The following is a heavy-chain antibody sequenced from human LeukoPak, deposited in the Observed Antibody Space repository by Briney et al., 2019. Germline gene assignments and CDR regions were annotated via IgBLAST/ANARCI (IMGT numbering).Heavy chain of an antibody. J-gene: IGHJ4*02. CDR2: ISSSSSYI. CDR1: GFTFSSYT. D-gene: IGHD3-16*01. Sequence: GGSLRLSCAAAGFTFSSYTMNWVRQAPGKGLEWVSSISSSSSYISYADSVRGRFTIFRDNAKNSLYLQMNSLRVEDTAMYYCAREINIDYWGQGTLVTVSS. V-gene: IGHV3-21*01. CDR3: AREINIDY.